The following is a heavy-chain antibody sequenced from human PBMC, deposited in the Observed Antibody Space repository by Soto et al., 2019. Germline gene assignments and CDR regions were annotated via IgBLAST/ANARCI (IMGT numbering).Heavy chain of an antibody. CDR3: AREYTAWPLAYGLDV. CDR2: ISSRSDI. CDR1: GFTFSNYS. V-gene: IGHV3-21*01. J-gene: IGHJ6*02. D-gene: IGHD2-2*02. Sequence: PGGSLRLSCVGSGFTFSNYSINWVRQAPGKGLEWVSSISSRSDIYYADSVKGRFTISRDNAKNSVSRQMNSLRAEDTAVYYCAREYTAWPLAYGLDVWGQGTTVTVSS.